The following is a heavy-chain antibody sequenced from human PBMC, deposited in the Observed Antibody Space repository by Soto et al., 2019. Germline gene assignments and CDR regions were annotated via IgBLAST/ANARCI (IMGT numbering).Heavy chain of an antibody. CDR3: ARANVRQLWANFDY. D-gene: IGHD5-18*01. V-gene: IGHV3-11*06. J-gene: IGHJ4*02. CDR2: ISSSSSYT. Sequence: PGGSLRLSCAASGFTFSDYYMSWIRQAPGKGLEWVSYISSSSSYTNYADSVKGRFTISRDNAKNSLYLQMNSLRAEDTAVYYCARANVRQLWANFDYWGQGTLVTVSS. CDR1: GFTFSDYY.